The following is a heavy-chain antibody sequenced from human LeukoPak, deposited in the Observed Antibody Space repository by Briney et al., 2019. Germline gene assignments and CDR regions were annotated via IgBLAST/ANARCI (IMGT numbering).Heavy chain of an antibody. J-gene: IGHJ4*02. D-gene: IGHD5-18*01. CDR2: MSYSGRT. V-gene: IGHV4-38-2*02. CDR3: ARVTSGYSYGHFDY. CDR1: GYSISSGYY. Sequence: IPSETLSLTCTVSGYSISSGYYWGWIRQPPGKGLEWIGSMSYSGRTYYNPSLKTRVTVSLDTSKNQFSLNLSSVTAADTAVYYCARVTSGYSYGHFDYWGQGTLVTVSS.